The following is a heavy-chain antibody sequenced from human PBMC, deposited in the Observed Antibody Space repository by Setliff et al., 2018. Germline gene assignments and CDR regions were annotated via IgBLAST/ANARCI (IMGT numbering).Heavy chain of an antibody. J-gene: IGHJ4*02. CDR3: RLWFEEAWRDY. Sequence: GGSLRLSCEVSGFSVTNNEMSWVRQAPGKGLEWVSVTYSDGRTNYADSVKGRFTISRDNSKNTLYLQMNSLRAEDTAVYYCRLWFEEAWRDYWGQGTLVTVSS. D-gene: IGHD3-10*01. CDR2: TYSDGRT. V-gene: IGHV3-53*01. CDR1: GFSVTNNE.